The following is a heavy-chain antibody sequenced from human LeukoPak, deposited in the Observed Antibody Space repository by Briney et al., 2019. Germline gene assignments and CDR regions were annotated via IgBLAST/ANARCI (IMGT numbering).Heavy chain of an antibody. V-gene: IGHV1-2*02. CDR2: INPNSGAT. CDR3: VLNYREKKYYFDY. J-gene: IGHJ4*02. CDR1: GYTFTGYY. Sequence: ASVKVSCKASGYTFTGYYMLWVRQAPGKGLEWMGWINPNSGATTYAQKFQGRVTMTRDTSISTGYMHLSGLKSDDTAVYYCVLNYREKKYYFDYWGQGTLVTVSS. D-gene: IGHD2-8*01.